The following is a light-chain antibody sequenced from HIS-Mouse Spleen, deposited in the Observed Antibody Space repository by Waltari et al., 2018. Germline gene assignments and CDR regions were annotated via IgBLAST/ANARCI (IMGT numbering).Light chain of an antibody. CDR1: ALPKQY. Sequence: SYELTQPPSVSVSPGQTARITCSGDALPKQYAYWYQQKPGQAPVLVIYKDSERPSGIPEPFSGTRSGTTVTLTISGVQAEDEADYYCQSADSSGTYWVFGGGTKLTVL. CDR3: QSADSSGTYWV. J-gene: IGLJ3*02. CDR2: KDS. V-gene: IGLV3-25*03.